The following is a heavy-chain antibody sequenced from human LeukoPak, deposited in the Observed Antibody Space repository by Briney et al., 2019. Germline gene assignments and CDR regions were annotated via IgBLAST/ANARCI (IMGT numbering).Heavy chain of an antibody. J-gene: IGHJ6*03. D-gene: IGHD2-2*01. CDR1: GYTFTSYG. V-gene: IGHV1-18*01. CDR2: ISAYNGNT. Sequence: ASVKVSCKASGYTFTSYGISWVRQAPGQGLEWMGWISAYNGNTNYAQKLQGRVTMTTDTSTSTAYMELRSLRSDDTAVYYCARDGEGCSSTSCYRYYYYYMDVWGKGTTVTVSS. CDR3: ARDGEGCSSTSCYRYYYYYMDV.